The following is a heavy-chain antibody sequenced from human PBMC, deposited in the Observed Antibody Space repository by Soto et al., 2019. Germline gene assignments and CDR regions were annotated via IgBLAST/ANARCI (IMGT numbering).Heavy chain of an antibody. D-gene: IGHD3-16*01. V-gene: IGHV3-15*01. CDR3: TTLEGDYGCDY. J-gene: IGHJ4*02. Sequence: EVQLVESGGGLVKPGGSLRLSCAASGFTFSNAWMSWVRQAPGKGLELVVRIKSKNDGGTTEYAATVKGRLTISRDNSKNSLYLQMNSLKTEDTAVYYCTTLEGDYGCDYWGQGTLVTVSS. CDR2: IKSKNDGGTT. CDR1: GFTFSNAW.